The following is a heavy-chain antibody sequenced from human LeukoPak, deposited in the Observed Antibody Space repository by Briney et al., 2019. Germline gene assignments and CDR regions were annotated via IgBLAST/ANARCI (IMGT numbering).Heavy chain of an antibody. V-gene: IGHV3-11*01. CDR1: GFTLSDHY. D-gene: IGHD2-21*02. CDR3: ARDGRYCGGDCYLDY. J-gene: IGHJ4*02. CDR2: ISSSGRII. Sequence: GGSLRLSCAASGFTLSDHYMSWIRQAPGKGLEWVTFISSSGRIIYYADSLKGRFTISRDNAKNLLYLQMNSLRVEDTAVYYCARDGRYCGGDCYLDYWGQGTLVTVSS.